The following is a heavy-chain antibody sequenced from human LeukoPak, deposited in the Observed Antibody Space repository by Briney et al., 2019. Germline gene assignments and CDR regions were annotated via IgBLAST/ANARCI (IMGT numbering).Heavy chain of an antibody. CDR2: IWHDGNNK. CDR3: ARGPGSSVYASAIDH. Sequence: GGSLRLSCVVSGFTFSSYWMNWVRQAPGKGLEWAAVIWHDGNNKYYADSVKGRFTISRDSSKNTLYLQMNSLRAEDTAVYYCARGPGSSVYASAIDHWGQGTLVTVSS. CDR1: GFTFSSYW. D-gene: IGHD2-8*01. V-gene: IGHV3-33*08. J-gene: IGHJ4*02.